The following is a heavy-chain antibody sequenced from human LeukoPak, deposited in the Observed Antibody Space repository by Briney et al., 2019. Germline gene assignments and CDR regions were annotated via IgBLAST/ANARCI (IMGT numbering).Heavy chain of an antibody. CDR1: GGSFSGYY. V-gene: IGHV4-34*01. J-gene: IGHJ4*02. CDR2: INHSGST. D-gene: IGHD4-23*01. CDR3: ARLWGDYGGSDY. Sequence: SETLSLTCAVYGGSFSGYYWSWIRQPPGKGLEWIGEINHSGSTNYNPSLKSRVTISVDTSKNQFSLKLSSVTAADTAVYYCARLWGDYGGSDYWGQGTLVTVSS.